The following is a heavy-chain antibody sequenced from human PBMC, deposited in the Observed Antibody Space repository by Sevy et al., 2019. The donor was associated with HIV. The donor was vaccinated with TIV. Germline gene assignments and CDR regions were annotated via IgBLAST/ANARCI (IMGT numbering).Heavy chain of an antibody. Sequence: ASVKVSCKASGYTFTGYYMHWVRQAPGQGLEWMGWINPNSGGTNYAQRFQGRVTMTRDTSINTAYMELSRLRSDDTAVYYCARDALLRGGYLDYWGQGTLVTVSS. V-gene: IGHV1-2*02. CDR2: INPNSGGT. D-gene: IGHD3-10*01. CDR3: ARDALLRGGYLDY. CDR1: GYTFTGYY. J-gene: IGHJ4*02.